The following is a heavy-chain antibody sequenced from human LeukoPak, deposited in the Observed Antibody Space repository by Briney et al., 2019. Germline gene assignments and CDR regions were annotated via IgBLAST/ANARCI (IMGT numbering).Heavy chain of an antibody. CDR3: ARNYGGNSEAFDI. CDR1: GYTFTSYY. J-gene: IGHJ3*02. Sequence: ASVKVSCKASGYTFTSYYMHWVRQAPGQGLEWMGIINPSGGSTSYAQKFQGRVTMTRDTSKNQFSLKLSSVTAADTAVYCCARNYGGNSEAFDIWGQGTMVTVSS. D-gene: IGHD4-23*01. V-gene: IGHV1-46*01. CDR2: INPSGGST.